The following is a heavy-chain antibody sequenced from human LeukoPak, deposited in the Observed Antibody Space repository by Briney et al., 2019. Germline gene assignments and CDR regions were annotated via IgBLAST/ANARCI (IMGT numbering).Heavy chain of an antibody. D-gene: IGHD4/OR15-4a*01. J-gene: IGHJ2*01. CDR2: ISRSGSTI. V-gene: IGHV3-48*04. CDR1: GFTFSSYS. CDR3: ARDLANDWYFDL. Sequence: WGALRLSCAASGFTFSSYSMSWIRQAPGKGLEWVSYISRSGSTIYYADSVKGRFIISRDNAKNSLYLQMNSLRAEDTAVYFCARDLANDWYFDLWGRGTLVTVSS.